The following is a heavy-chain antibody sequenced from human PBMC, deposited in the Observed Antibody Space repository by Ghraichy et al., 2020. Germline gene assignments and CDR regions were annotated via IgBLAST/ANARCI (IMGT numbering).Heavy chain of an antibody. CDR1: GFTFSSYA. Sequence: GGSLRLSCAASGFTFSSYAMTWVRQAPGKGLEWVSTISGGGDDIFYADSVKGRFTISRDNSKNTLYLQMNSLRAEDTAVYYCAKTVQFIFPHHFDNWGQGALVTVSS. CDR3: AKTVQFIFPHHFDN. D-gene: IGHD3-9*01. CDR2: ISGGGDDI. J-gene: IGHJ4*02. V-gene: IGHV3-23*01.